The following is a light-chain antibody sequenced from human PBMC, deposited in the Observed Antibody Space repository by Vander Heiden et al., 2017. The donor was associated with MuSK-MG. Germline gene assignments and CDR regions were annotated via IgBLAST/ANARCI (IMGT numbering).Light chain of an antibody. CDR3: QRSDSTPIT. CDR1: QSISSY. Sequence: DIQMTQSPSSLSASVGDRVTITCRASQSISSYLNWYQQKPGKAPKLLIYAASSLQSGVPSRFSGSASGTDFTLTISMLHPEDFATYYCQRSDSTPITFGQGTQLEIK. V-gene: IGKV1-39*01. J-gene: IGKJ5*01. CDR2: AAS.